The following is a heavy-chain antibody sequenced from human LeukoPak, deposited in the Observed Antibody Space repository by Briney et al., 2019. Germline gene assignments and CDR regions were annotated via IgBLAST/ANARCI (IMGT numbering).Heavy chain of an antibody. D-gene: IGHD1-26*01. CDR2: IYYSGST. CDR1: GGSISSYY. CDR3: ARVQSGATGYYYYGMDV. Sequence: SETLSLTCIVSGGSISSYYWSWIRQPPGKGLEWIGYIYYSGSTNYNPSLKSRVTISVDTSKNQFSLKLSSVTAADTAVYYCARVQSGATGYYYYGMDVWGQGTTVTVSS. J-gene: IGHJ6*02. V-gene: IGHV4-59*01.